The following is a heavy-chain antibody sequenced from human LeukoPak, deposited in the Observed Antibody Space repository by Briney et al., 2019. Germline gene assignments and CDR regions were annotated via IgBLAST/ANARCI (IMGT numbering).Heavy chain of an antibody. CDR2: ISAYNGNT. D-gene: IGHD3-10*01. J-gene: IGHJ5*02. CDR3: ARDTGSGSYFPFDP. CDR1: GYTFTSYG. Sequence: EASVKVSCKASGYTFTSYGISWVRQAPGQGLEWMGWISAYNGNTNYAQKLQGRVTMTTDTSTSTAYMELRSLRSDDTAVYYCARDTGSGSYFPFDPWGQGTLVTVSS. V-gene: IGHV1-18*01.